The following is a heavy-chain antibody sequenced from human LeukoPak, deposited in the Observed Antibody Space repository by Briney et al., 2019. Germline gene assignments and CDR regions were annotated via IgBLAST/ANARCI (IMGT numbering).Heavy chain of an antibody. J-gene: IGHJ4*02. CDR1: GDSVSSNSAA. D-gene: IGHD1-26*01. CDR3: ARDPVGGSTIFDY. V-gene: IGHV6-1*01. CDR2: TYYRSKWYY. Sequence: SQTLSLTCAISGDSVSSNSAAWNWLRQSPSRGLGWLGRTYYRSKWYYDYAVAVKSRISINPDTSKNQFSLQLSSVTPEDTAVYYCARDPVGGSTIFDYWGQGTLVTVSS.